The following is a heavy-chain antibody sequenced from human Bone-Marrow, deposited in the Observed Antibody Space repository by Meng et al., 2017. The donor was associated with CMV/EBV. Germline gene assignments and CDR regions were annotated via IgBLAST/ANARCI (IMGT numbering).Heavy chain of an antibody. CDR3: AKDFTTDYDFWSGYYPYYYYGMDV. CDR2: ISGSGGST. D-gene: IGHD3-3*01. CDR1: GFTFSSYA. J-gene: IGHJ6*02. V-gene: IGHV3-23*01. Sequence: GESLKISCAASGFTFSSYAMSWVRQAPGKGLEWVSAISGSGGSTYYADSVKGRFTISRDNSKNTLYLHMNSLRAEDTAVYYCAKDFTTDYDFWSGYYPYYYYGMDVWGQGTTVTVSS.